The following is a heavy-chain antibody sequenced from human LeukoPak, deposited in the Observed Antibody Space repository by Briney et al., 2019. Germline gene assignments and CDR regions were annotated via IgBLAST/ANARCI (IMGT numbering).Heavy chain of an antibody. CDR1: GGTFSSYA. V-gene: IGHV1-69*05. Sequence: SVKVSCKASGGTFSSYAISWVRQAPGQGLEWMGGIIPIFGTANYAQKFQGRVTITTDESTSTAYMELSSLRSEDTAVYYCARDDGTYYYDSSGYGFDYWGQGTLVTVSS. D-gene: IGHD3-22*01. CDR2: IIPIFGTA. J-gene: IGHJ4*02. CDR3: ARDDGTYYYDSSGYGFDY.